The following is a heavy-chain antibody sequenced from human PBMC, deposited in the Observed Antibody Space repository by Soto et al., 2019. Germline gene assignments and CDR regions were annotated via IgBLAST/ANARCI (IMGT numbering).Heavy chain of an antibody. V-gene: IGHV4-39*01. CDR3: ARHLYYYDSSGYYDY. D-gene: IGHD3-22*01. J-gene: IGHJ4*02. Sequence: SETLSLTCTVSGGSISSSSYYWGWIRQPPGKGLEWIGSIYYSGSTYYNPSLKSRVTISVDTSKNQFSLKLSSVTAADTAVYYCARHLYYYDSSGYYDYWGQGTLVTVSS. CDR2: IYYSGST. CDR1: GGSISSSSYY.